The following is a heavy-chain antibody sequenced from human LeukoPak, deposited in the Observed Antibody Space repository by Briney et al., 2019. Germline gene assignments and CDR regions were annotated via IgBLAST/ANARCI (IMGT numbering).Heavy chain of an antibody. CDR2: IIPMFGTA. D-gene: IGHD3-3*01. V-gene: IGHV1-69*01. J-gene: IGHJ6*03. Sequence: SVKVSCKASGGTFSSYAISWVRQAPGQGLEWMGGIIPMFGTANHAQKFQGRVTVTADESTSTAYMELSTLRSEDTPVYYCARGFLGYYMDVWGKGTTVTVSS. CDR1: GGTFSSYA. CDR3: ARGFLGYYMDV.